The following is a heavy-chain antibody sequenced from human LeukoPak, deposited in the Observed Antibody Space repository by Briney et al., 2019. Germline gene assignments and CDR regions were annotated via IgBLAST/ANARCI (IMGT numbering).Heavy chain of an antibody. V-gene: IGHV1-8*01. J-gene: IGHJ4*02. CDR2: MNPNSGNT. CDR1: GYTFTSYD. D-gene: IGHD3-9*01. Sequence: ASVKVSCKASGYTFTSYDINWVRQATGQGLEWMGWMNPNSGNTGYAQKFQGRVTMTRNTSISTAYMELSSLRSEDTAVYYCARRSWLRYFDWWDYWGQGTLVTVSS. CDR3: ARRSWLRYFDWWDY.